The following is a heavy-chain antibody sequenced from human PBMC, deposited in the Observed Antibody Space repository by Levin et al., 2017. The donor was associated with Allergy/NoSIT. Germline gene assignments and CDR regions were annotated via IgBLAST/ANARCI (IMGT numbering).Heavy chain of an antibody. J-gene: IGHJ4*02. CDR1: GFTFSSYG. Sequence: RAGGSLRLSCAASGFTFSSYGMHWVRQAPGKGLEWVAVISYDGSNKYYADSVKGRFTISRDNSKNTLYLQMNSLRAEDTAVYYCAKDLGDYWGQGTLVTVSS. CDR3: AKDLGDY. V-gene: IGHV3-30*18. CDR2: ISYDGSNK.